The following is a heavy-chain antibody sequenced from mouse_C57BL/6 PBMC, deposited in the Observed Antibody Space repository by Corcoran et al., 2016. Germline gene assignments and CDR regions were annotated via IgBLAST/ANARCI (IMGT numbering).Heavy chain of an antibody. CDR2: INPNNGGT. CDR3: ARRGDYGNLYYYAMDY. J-gene: IGHJ4*01. V-gene: IGHV1-18*01. CDR1: GYTFTDYN. D-gene: IGHD2-1*01. Sequence: EVQLQQSGPELVKPGASVKIPCKASGYTFTDYNMDWVKQSHGKSLEWIGDINPNNGGTIYNQKFKGKATLTVDKSSSTAYMELRSLTSEDTAVYYCARRGDYGNLYYYAMDYWGQGTSVTVSS.